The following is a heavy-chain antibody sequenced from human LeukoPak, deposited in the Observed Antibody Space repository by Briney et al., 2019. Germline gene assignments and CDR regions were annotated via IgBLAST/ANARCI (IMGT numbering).Heavy chain of an antibody. V-gene: IGHV3-33*06. CDR3: AKVGPDNWNYAFDY. CDR2: IWYDGSNK. CDR1: GFTFSRYG. J-gene: IGHJ4*02. Sequence: GGSLRLSCAASGFTFSRYGMHWVRQAPGKGLEWVAIIWYDGSNKYYADSVKGRFTISRDNSKNTLYLQMNSMRAEDTAVYYCAKVGPDNWNYAFDYWGQGTLVTVSS. D-gene: IGHD1-7*01.